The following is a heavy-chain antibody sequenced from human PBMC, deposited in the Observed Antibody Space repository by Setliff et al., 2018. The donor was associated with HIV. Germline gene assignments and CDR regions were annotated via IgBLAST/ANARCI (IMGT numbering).Heavy chain of an antibody. CDR2: IKEDGSET. CDR1: GFTFSNFW. Sequence: GGSLRLSCATSGFTFSNFWMTWVRQAPGKGLEWVANIKEDGSETFYVDSVKGRFTMSRDNAKKLVYLEMNSLKVEDTAVFYCARVRLYSSALDYWGQGTLVTVSS. J-gene: IGHJ4*02. V-gene: IGHV3-7*01. CDR3: ARVRLYSSALDY. D-gene: IGHD3-22*01.